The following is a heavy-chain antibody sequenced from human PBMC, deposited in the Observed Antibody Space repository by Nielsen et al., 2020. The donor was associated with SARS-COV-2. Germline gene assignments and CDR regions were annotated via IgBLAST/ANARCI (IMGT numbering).Heavy chain of an antibody. Sequence: GESLKISCVASGFTFSGSAMHWVRQASGKGLEWLGRIRSYANKYATAYAASVKGRFTISRDDSKNTAYLQMNSLKTEDTAVYYCSSPTVAYWGQGTLVTVSS. J-gene: IGHJ4*02. CDR3: SSPTVAY. V-gene: IGHV3-73*01. D-gene: IGHD4-23*01. CDR1: GFTFSGSA. CDR2: IRSYANKYAT.